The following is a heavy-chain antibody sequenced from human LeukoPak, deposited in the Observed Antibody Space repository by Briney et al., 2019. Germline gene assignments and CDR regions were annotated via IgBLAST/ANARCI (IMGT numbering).Heavy chain of an antibody. J-gene: IGHJ4*02. Sequence: SQTLSLTCTVSGGSISSGGYYWSWIRQHPGKGLEWIGYIYYSGSAYYNPSLKSRVTISVDTSKNQFSLKLSSVTAADTAVYYCARRDGDYEGFDYWGQGTLVTVSS. V-gene: IGHV4-31*03. D-gene: IGHD4-17*01. CDR2: IYYSGSA. CDR3: ARRDGDYEGFDY. CDR1: GGSISSGGYY.